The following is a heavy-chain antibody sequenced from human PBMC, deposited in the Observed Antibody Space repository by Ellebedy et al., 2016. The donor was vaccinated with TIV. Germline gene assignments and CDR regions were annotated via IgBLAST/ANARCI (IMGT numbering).Heavy chain of an antibody. CDR1: GFIFNDYW. CDR2: INQDGSQK. D-gene: IGHD6-19*01. CDR3: ARYNSGSKTFDY. Sequence: PGGSLRLSCAASGFIFNDYWMHRVRQTPGRGLEWVANINQDGSQKYYVDSVKGRFTISRDNAKNSLYLRMNSLRDEDTAVYYCARYNSGSKTFDYWGQGALVTVSS. V-gene: IGHV3-7*01. J-gene: IGHJ4*02.